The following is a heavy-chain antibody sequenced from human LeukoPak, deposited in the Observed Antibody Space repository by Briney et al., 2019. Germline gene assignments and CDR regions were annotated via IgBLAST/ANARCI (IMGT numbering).Heavy chain of an antibody. Sequence: PSETLSLTCTVSGGSISSYYWSWIRQPPGKGLEWIGYIYYSGSTNYNSSLKSRVTISVDTSKNQFSLKLSSVTAADTAVYYCARDSGTYDILTGYRPYYFDYWGQGTLVTVSS. V-gene: IGHV4-59*01. CDR2: IYYSGST. CDR3: ARDSGTYDILTGYRPYYFDY. D-gene: IGHD3-9*01. CDR1: GGSISSYY. J-gene: IGHJ4*02.